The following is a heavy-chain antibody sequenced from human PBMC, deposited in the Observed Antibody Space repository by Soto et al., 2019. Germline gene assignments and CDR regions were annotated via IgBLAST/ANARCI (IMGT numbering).Heavy chain of an antibody. CDR1: GFTFSSYG. CDR2: ISYDGINK. CDR3: AKDYLHWGSAQWEY. D-gene: IGHD7-27*01. V-gene: IGHV3-30*18. J-gene: IGHJ4*02. Sequence: PGGSLGLSCAASGFTFSSYGMHWVRQAPGKGLEGVAVISYDGINKYYADSVKGRFTIPRDNSKNTVYLQMNSLRAEDTAMYYCAKDYLHWGSAQWEYCGQATLVNVSS.